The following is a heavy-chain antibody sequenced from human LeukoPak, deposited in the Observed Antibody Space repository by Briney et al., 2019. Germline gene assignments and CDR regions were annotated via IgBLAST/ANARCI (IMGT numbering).Heavy chain of an antibody. J-gene: IGHJ5*02. Sequence: QTGGFLRLSCAASGFTFSYYGMNWARQAPGKGLERVSYISSGSSTIYYADSVKGRFTISRDNAKNSLFLQMNSLRAEDTAVYYCARETTYYDILTGYPFDPWGQGTLVTVSS. CDR2: ISSGSSTI. CDR1: GFTFSYYG. CDR3: ARETTYYDILTGYPFDP. V-gene: IGHV3-48*01. D-gene: IGHD3-9*01.